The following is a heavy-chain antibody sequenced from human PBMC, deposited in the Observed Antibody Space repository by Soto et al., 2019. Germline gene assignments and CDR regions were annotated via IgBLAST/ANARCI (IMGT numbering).Heavy chain of an antibody. CDR3: ALQPEYRSNWFDS. CDR1: GFTFSNYW. CDR2: LKQDGREK. Sequence: GGSLRLSCAASGFTFSNYWMSWVRQAPGKGLEWVANLKQDGREKYYVDSVKGRFTISRDNAKNSLYLQMNSLRAEDTAVYYCALQPEYRSNWFDSCGEGTLVTVSS. V-gene: IGHV3-7*01. D-gene: IGHD4-4*01. J-gene: IGHJ5*01.